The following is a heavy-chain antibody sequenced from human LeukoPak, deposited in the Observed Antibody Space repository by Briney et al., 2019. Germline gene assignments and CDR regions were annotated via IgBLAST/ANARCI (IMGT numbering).Heavy chain of an antibody. CDR2: ISSSGGST. J-gene: IGHJ4*02. CDR3: ARGSGGQFFHS. CDR1: GFTFSSYD. D-gene: IGHD3-10*01. Sequence: PGGSLRLSCSDSGFTFSSYDMSWVRQAPGRGLEWVSTISSSGGSTFYADSVKGRFTISRDNSKNTLYLLMNSLRAEDTALYYCARGSGGQFFHSWGQGTLVTVSS. V-gene: IGHV3-23*01.